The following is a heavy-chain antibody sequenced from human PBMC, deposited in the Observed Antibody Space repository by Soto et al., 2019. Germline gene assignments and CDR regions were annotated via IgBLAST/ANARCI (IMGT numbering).Heavy chain of an antibody. J-gene: IGHJ4*02. CDR1: GYTFTSYY. D-gene: IGHD2-21*02. V-gene: IGHV1-46*03. CDR2: INPSGGST. Sequence: GASVKVSCKASGYTFTSYYMHWVRQAPGQGLEWMGIINPSGGSTSYAQKFQGRVTMTRDTSTSTVYMELSSLRSEDTAVYYCARAYCGGDCYPNHPLYYFAYWGRGTLVTGSS. CDR3: ARAYCGGDCYPNHPLYYFAY.